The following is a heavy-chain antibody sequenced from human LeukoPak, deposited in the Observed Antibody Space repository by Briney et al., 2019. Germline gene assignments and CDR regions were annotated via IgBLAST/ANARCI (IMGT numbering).Heavy chain of an antibody. Sequence: SETLSLTCAVYGGSFSGYFWNWIRQPPGKGLEWIGEINHSGGTNYNPSLKSRVTISVDTSKNQFSLKLSSVTAADTAVYYCARGFYYYGSGSYYSDWGQGTLATVSS. J-gene: IGHJ4*02. V-gene: IGHV4-34*01. CDR1: GGSFSGYF. CDR3: ARGFYYYGSGSYYSD. CDR2: INHSGGT. D-gene: IGHD3-10*01.